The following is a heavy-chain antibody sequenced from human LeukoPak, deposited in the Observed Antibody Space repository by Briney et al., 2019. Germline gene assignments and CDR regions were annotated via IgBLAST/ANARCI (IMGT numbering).Heavy chain of an antibody. J-gene: IGHJ1*01. CDR2: INSDGSST. D-gene: IGHD3-10*01. Sequence: GGSLRLSCAVSGFTFSSYWMHWVRQAPEKGLVWVSRINSDGSSTSYADSVKGRFTISRDNAKNTLYLQMNSLRAEDTAVYYCASLTGAYWGQGTLVTGSS. CDR3: ASLTGAY. CDR1: GFTFSSYW. V-gene: IGHV3-74*01.